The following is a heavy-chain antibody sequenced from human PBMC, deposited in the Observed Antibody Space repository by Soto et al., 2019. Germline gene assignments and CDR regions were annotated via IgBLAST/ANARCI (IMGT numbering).Heavy chain of an antibody. CDR1: GFTFSSYA. Sequence: GGSLRLSSASSGFTFSSYAISWVRQAPGKGLEWVSAISGSGGSTYYADSVKGRFTISRDNSKNTLYLQMNSLRAEDTAVYYCAKPRSSGWYVGYFDYWGQGTLVTVSS. CDR2: ISGSGGST. CDR3: AKPRSSGWYVGYFDY. J-gene: IGHJ4*02. D-gene: IGHD6-19*01. V-gene: IGHV3-23*01.